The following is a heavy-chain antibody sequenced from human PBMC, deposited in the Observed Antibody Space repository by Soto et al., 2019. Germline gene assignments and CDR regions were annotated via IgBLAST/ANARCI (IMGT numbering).Heavy chain of an antibody. J-gene: IGHJ4*02. CDR1: GGSISSGGYY. CDR3: ARAPGIMAKIDY. D-gene: IGHD3-16*01. CDR2: IYYSGST. Sequence: QVQLQESGPGLVKPSQTLCLTCTVSGGSISSGGYYWSWIRQHPGKGLEWIGYIYYSGSTYYNPSLQSRVTISVDTSKNHFSLKLRSVTAADTAVYYWARAPGIMAKIDYLGQGTLGTVSS. V-gene: IGHV4-31*03.